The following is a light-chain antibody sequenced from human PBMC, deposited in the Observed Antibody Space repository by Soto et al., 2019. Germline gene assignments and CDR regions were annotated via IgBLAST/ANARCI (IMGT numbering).Light chain of an antibody. J-gene: IGLJ1*01. V-gene: IGLV3-25*02. CDR1: ALPKQY. CDR3: QSADSSGTYV. Sequence: YDLTQPSSVSVSPGQTARITCSGDALPKQYSYWYQQKPGQAPVLVIYKDSERSSGIPERFSGSSSGTTVTLTISGVQAEDEADYYCQSADSSGTYVFGTGTKV. CDR2: KDS.